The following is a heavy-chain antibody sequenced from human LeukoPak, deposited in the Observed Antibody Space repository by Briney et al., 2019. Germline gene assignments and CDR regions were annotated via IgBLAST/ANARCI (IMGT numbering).Heavy chain of an antibody. CDR3: AREKYYGSGSMGY. Sequence: GGSLRLSCAASGFTLSTHAMNWVRQAPGKGLECVSTISGSGSSTYYADSVKGRFTISRDNAKNSLYLQMNSLRAEDTAVYYCAREKYYGSGSMGYWGQGTLVTVSS. J-gene: IGHJ4*02. CDR2: ISGSGSST. V-gene: IGHV3-21*01. CDR1: GFTLSTHA. D-gene: IGHD3-10*01.